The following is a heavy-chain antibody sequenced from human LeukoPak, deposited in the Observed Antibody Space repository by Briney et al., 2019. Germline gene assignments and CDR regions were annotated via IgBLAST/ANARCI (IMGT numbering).Heavy chain of an antibody. Sequence: PSQTLSLTCTVSGGSISSGGYYWSWIRQPPGKGLEWIGEINHSGSTSYNPSLKSRVTISVDTSKNQFSLKLSSVTAADTAVYYCARGTPLYNWNDIGAFDYWGQGTLVTVSS. D-gene: IGHD1-1*01. V-gene: IGHV4-30-2*01. CDR3: ARGTPLYNWNDIGAFDY. CDR2: INHSGST. J-gene: IGHJ4*02. CDR1: GGSISSGGYY.